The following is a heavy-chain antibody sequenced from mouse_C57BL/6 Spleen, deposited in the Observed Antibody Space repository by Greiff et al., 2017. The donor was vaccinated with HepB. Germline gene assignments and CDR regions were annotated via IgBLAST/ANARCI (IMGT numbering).Heavy chain of an antibody. CDR1: GYSFTGYY. D-gene: IGHD3-1*01. Sequence: DVKLQESGPELVKPGASVKISCKASGYSFTGYYMNWVKQSPEKSLEWIGEINPSTGGTTYNQKLKAKATLTVDKSSSTAYMQLKSLTSEDSAVYYCARGGYVGYYYAMDYWGQGTSVTVSS. J-gene: IGHJ4*01. CDR2: INPSTGGT. V-gene: IGHV1-42*01. CDR3: ARGGYVGYYYAMDY.